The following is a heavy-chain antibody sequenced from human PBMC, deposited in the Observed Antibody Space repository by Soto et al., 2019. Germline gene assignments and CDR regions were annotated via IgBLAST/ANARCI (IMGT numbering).Heavy chain of an antibody. Sequence: SVKVSCKASGGTFSSYAISWVRQAPGQGLEWMGGIIPIFGTANYAQKFQGRVTITADESTSTAYMELSSLRSEDTAVYYCASSDLDYDYVWGSYYGRWGQG. J-gene: IGHJ1*01. CDR2: IIPIFGTA. CDR3: ASSDLDYDYVWGSYYGR. CDR1: GGTFSSYA. V-gene: IGHV1-69*13. D-gene: IGHD3-16*01.